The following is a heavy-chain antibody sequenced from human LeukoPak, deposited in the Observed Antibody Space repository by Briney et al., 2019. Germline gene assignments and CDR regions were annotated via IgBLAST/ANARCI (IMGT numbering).Heavy chain of an antibody. V-gene: IGHV5-51*01. CDR2: VYPGYSGS. CDR1: GYNFTNYW. J-gene: IGHJ4*02. Sequence: GESLKISCQSSGYNFTNYWIGSVRPLPGRGLEWMGNVYPGYSGSIYSASFQGQVNIDVDKSIDVAYLEWTSLTAPDPAMYYCAGGRDCYRVDFWGQGTLVIVSS. D-gene: IGHD2/OR15-2a*01. CDR3: AGGRDCYRVDF.